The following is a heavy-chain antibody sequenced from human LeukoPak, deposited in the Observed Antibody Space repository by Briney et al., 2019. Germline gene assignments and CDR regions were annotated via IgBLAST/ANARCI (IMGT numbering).Heavy chain of an antibody. Sequence: GGSLRLSCAASGFTFSSFAMSWVRQAPGKGLEWVSAISGSDSTYYADSVKGRFTISRDNSKNTLYLQMNSLRAEDTAIYYCAKGVRFLDWWILDYWGQGSLVTVSS. CDR1: GFTFSSFA. J-gene: IGHJ4*02. CDR3: AKGVRFLDWWILDY. V-gene: IGHV3-23*01. CDR2: ISGSDST. D-gene: IGHD3-9*01.